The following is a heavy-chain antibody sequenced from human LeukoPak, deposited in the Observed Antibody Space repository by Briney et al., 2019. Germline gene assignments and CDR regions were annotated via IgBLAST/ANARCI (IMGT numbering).Heavy chain of an antibody. CDR3: AAVSVDYGDSSFDF. Sequence: PGGSLRLSCAASGFTFSNAWMSWVRQAPGKGLEWVGRIKSKTDGGTTDYAQPGNGRFTVSRDDSKKTLYLQMNSLKTEDTALYYCAAVSVDYGDSSFDFWGQGTLVTVSS. V-gene: IGHV3-15*01. CDR1: GFTFSNAW. D-gene: IGHD4-17*01. J-gene: IGHJ4*02. CDR2: IKSKTDGGTT.